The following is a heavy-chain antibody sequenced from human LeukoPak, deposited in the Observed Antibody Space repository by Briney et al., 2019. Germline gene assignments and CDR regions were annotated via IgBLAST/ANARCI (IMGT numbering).Heavy chain of an antibody. J-gene: IGHJ4*02. V-gene: IGHV3-9*01. CDR1: GFTFEEHA. CDR2: ITWNSSRI. Sequence: GGSLRLSCAASGFTFEEHAMHWVRQAPGKGLEWVSSITWNSSRIAYADSVKGRFTISRDNAKNSLYLQMNSLRVEDTAFYYCAKVLLPRAITPLDDWGQGILVTVSS. CDR3: AKVLLPRAITPLDD. D-gene: IGHD2-15*01.